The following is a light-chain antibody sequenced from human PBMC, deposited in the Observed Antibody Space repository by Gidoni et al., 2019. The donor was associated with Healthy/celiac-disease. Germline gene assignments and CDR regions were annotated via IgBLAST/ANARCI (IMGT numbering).Light chain of an antibody. CDR1: QSISSY. J-gene: IGKJ4*02. V-gene: IGKV1-39*01. Sequence: DFQLNQSPSSLSASVGDRVTITCRASQSISSYLNWYQQKPGKAPKLLIYAASSLQSGVPSRFSGSGSGTDVTLTISSLQPEDFATYYCQQSYSTPRAFGGGTKVEIK. CDR3: QQSYSTPRA. CDR2: AAS.